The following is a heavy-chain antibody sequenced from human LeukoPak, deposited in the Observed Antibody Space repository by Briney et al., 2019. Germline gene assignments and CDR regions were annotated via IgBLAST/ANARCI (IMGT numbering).Heavy chain of an antibody. V-gene: IGHV3-23*01. CDR2: ISGSGGST. Sequence: GGSLRLSCAASGFTFSSYAMSWVRQAPGKGLEWVSAISGSGGSTYYADSVKGRFTISRDNSKNTLYLQMNSLRAEDTAVYYCAEGSTSTVTPTDYWGQGTLVTVSS. CDR3: AEGSTSTVTPTDY. CDR1: GFTFSSYA. D-gene: IGHD4-17*01. J-gene: IGHJ4*02.